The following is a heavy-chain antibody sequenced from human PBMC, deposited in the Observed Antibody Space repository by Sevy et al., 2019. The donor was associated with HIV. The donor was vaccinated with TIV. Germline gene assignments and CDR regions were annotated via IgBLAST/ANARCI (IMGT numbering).Heavy chain of an antibody. Sequence: ASVKVSCKASGYTFTSYDINWVRQATGQGLEWMGWMNPNSGNTGYAQKFQGRVTMTRNTPISTAYMELSSLRSEDTAVYYCARPAAAGTGNWFDPWGQGTLVTVSS. D-gene: IGHD6-13*01. CDR2: MNPNSGNT. V-gene: IGHV1-8*01. CDR3: ARPAAAGTGNWFDP. J-gene: IGHJ5*02. CDR1: GYTFTSYD.